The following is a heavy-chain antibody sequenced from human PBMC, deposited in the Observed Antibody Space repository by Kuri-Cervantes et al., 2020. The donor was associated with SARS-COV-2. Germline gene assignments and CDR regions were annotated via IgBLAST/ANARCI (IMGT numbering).Heavy chain of an antibody. V-gene: IGHV3-23*01. CDR2: ISGSGGST. CDR1: GFTFSDYY. CDR3: ARRRDPDF. J-gene: IGHJ4*02. Sequence: GGSLRLSCAASGFTFSDYYMSWIRQAPGKGLEWVSAISGSGGSTYYADSVKGRFTISRDNSKDTLYLQMNSLRAEDTAVYYCARRRDPDFWGQGTLVTVSS.